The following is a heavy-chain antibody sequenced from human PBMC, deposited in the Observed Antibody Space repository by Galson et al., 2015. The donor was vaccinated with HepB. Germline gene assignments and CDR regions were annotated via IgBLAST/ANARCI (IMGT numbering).Heavy chain of an antibody. J-gene: IGHJ6*02. Sequence: QSGAEVKKPGESLKISCKGSGYSFTSYWIGWVRQMPGKGLEWMGIIYPGDSDTRYSPSFQGQVTISADKSISTAYLQWSSLKASDTAMYYCARRPHYYDSSGSYYYGMDVWGQGTTVAVSS. CDR1: GYSFTSYW. CDR2: IYPGDSDT. V-gene: IGHV5-51*01. CDR3: ARRPHYYDSSGSYYYGMDV. D-gene: IGHD3-22*01.